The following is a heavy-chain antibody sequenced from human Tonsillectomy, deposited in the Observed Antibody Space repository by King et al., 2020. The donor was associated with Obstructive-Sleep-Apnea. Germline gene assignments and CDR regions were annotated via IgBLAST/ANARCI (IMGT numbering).Heavy chain of an antibody. V-gene: IGHV3-30-3*01. CDR1: GFTLSSHA. D-gene: IGHD3-16*01. CDR3: ASQGAWYFDL. CDR2: ISSDESNE. J-gene: IGHJ2*01. Sequence: VQLVESGGGVVQPGRSLRLSCAASGFTLSSHAMHWVRQAPGMGLEWVAVISSDESNEHYADSVKGRFTISRDVSRNTLYLEMNSLRPEDTAVYYCASQGAWYFDLWGRGTLVTVSS.